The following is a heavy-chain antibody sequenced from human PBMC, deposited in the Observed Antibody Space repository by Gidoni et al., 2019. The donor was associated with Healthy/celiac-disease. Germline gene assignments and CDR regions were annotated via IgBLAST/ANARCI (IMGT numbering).Heavy chain of an antibody. V-gene: IGHV4-39*01. D-gene: IGHD3-22*01. CDR2: IYYSGST. J-gene: IGHJ4*02. CDR1: GGSISSSSYY. CDR3: ARGYYYDSSGYLY. Sequence: QLQLQESGPGLVKPSETLSLTCTVSGGSISSSSYYWGWIRQPPGKGLEWIGSIYYSGSTYYNPSLKSRVTISVDTSKNQFSLKLSSVTAEDTAVYYCARGYYYDSSGYLYWGQGTLVTVSS.